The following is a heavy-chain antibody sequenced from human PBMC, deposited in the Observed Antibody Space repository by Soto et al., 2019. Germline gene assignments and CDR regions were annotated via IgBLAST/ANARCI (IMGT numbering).Heavy chain of an antibody. J-gene: IGHJ3*02. Sequence: QVQLVESGGGVVQPGRSLRLSCAASGFTFSSYAMHWVRQAPGKGLEWVAVISYDGSNKYYADSVKGRFTISRDNSKNTLYLQMNSVRAEDTAVYYCEGDRGGATSRGDAFDIWGQGTMVTVSS. CDR3: EGDRGGATSRGDAFDI. D-gene: IGHD1-26*01. V-gene: IGHV3-30-3*01. CDR1: GFTFSSYA. CDR2: ISYDGSNK.